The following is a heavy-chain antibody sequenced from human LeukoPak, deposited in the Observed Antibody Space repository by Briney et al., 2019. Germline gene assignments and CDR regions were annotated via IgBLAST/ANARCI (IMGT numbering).Heavy chain of an antibody. V-gene: IGHV4-39*07. J-gene: IGHJ4*02. CDR3: ARLEWEDGGY. CDR2: IYYSGST. D-gene: IGHD1-26*01. CDR1: GGSISSSSYY. Sequence: PSQTLSLTCTVSGGSISSSSYYWGWIRQPPGKGLEWIGSIYYSGSTYYNPSLKSRVTISVDTSKNQFSLKLSSVTAADTAVYYCARLEWEDGGYWGQGTLVTVSS.